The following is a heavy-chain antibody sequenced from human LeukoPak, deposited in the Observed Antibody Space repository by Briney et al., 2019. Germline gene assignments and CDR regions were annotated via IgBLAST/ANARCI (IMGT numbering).Heavy chain of an antibody. CDR3: ARTDYGDSSDY. CDR1: GCTFTSYG. J-gene: IGHJ4*02. CDR2: ISAYNGNT. D-gene: IGHD4-17*01. V-gene: IGHV1-18*01. Sequence: EASVKVSCKASGCTFTSYGISWVRQAPGQGLEWMGWISAYNGNTNYAQKLQGRVTMTTDTSTSTAYMELRSLRSDDTAVYYCARTDYGDSSDYWGQGTLVTVSS.